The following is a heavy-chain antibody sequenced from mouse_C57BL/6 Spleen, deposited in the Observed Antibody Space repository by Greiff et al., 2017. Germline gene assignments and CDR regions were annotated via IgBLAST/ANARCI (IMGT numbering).Heavy chain of an antibody. Sequence: VQLQQSGAELARPGASVKLSCKASGYTFTSYGISWVKQRTGQGLEWIGEIYHRSGNTYYNEKFKGKATLTADKSSSTAYMELRSLTSDDSAVYFCARRTDSSGYVPYFDYWGQGTTLTVSS. CDR1: GYTFTSYG. V-gene: IGHV1-81*01. D-gene: IGHD3-2*02. J-gene: IGHJ2*01. CDR3: ARRTDSSGYVPYFDY. CDR2: IYHRSGNT.